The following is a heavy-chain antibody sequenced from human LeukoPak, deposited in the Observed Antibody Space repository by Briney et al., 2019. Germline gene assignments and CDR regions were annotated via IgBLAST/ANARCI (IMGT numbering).Heavy chain of an antibody. Sequence: SETLSLTCAVYGGSFSGYYWSWIRQPPGKGLEWIGEINHSGSTYYNPSLKSRVTISVDTSKNQFSLKLSSVTAADTAVYYCARAKEEDYVWGSYRYPPYYFDYWGQGTLVTVSS. CDR2: INHSGST. CDR1: GGSFSGYY. J-gene: IGHJ4*02. CDR3: ARAKEEDYVWGSYRYPPYYFDY. D-gene: IGHD3-16*02. V-gene: IGHV4-34*01.